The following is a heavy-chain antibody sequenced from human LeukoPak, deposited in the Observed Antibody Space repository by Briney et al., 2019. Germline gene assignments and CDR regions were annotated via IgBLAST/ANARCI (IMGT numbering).Heavy chain of an antibody. Sequence: SETLSLTCTVSGGSISSSSYYWGWIRQPPGKGLEWIGSIYYSGSTYYNPSLKSRVTISVDTSKNQFSLKLSSVTAADTAVYYCARRRSTPRCEYDYSNSGAFPRRPYGCWWYFDLWGRGTLVTVSS. V-gene: IGHV4-39*01. CDR2: IYYSGST. CDR1: GGSISSSSYY. CDR3: ARRRSTPRCEYDYSNSGAFPRRPYGCWWYFDL. D-gene: IGHD4-11*01. J-gene: IGHJ2*01.